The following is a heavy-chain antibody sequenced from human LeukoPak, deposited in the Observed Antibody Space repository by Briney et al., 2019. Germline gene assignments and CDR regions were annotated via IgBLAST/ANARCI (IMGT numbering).Heavy chain of an antibody. CDR3: AKDSSSRFDFWSVETYLYLDV. D-gene: IGHD3-3*01. Sequence: PGGSLRLSCAASGFTFINYAMSWVRQAPGKGLEWVSTISGGAGSTYYADSVRGRFTISRDNSNYTVYLHTNSLRADDTAVYYCAKDSSSRFDFWSVETYLYLDVWGKGTTVTVSS. CDR1: GFTFINYA. CDR2: ISGGAGST. J-gene: IGHJ6*03. V-gene: IGHV3-23*01.